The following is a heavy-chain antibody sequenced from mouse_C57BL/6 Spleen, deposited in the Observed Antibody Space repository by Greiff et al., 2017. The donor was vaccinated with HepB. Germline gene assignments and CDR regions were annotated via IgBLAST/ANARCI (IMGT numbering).Heavy chain of an antibody. J-gene: IGHJ4*01. D-gene: IGHD4-1*01. CDR2: IYPGDGDT. CDR3: AREKLAYYAMDY. V-gene: IGHV1-80*01. CDR1: GYAFSSYW. Sequence: VQLQQSGAELVKPGASVKISCKASGYAFSSYWMNWVKQRPGKGLEWIGQIYPGDGDTNYNGKFKGKATLTADKSSSTAYMQLSSLTSEDSAVYFCAREKLAYYAMDYWGQGTSVTVSS.